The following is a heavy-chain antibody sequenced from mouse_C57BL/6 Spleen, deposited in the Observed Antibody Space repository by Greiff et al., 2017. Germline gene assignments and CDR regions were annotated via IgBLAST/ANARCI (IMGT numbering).Heavy chain of an antibody. Sequence: QVQLKESGAELVKPGASVKISCKASGYAFSSYWMNWVKQRPGKGLEWIGQIYPGDGGTNYNGKFKGKATLTVDKSSSTAYIQLSSLTSDYSAVYFCAREDYYGSSTWWYFDVWGTGTTVTVSA. CDR3: AREDYYGSSTWWYFDV. CDR1: GYAFSSYW. J-gene: IGHJ1*03. CDR2: IYPGDGGT. D-gene: IGHD1-1*01. V-gene: IGHV1-80*01.